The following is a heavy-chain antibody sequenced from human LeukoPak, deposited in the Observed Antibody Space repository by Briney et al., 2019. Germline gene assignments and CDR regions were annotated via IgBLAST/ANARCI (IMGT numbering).Heavy chain of an antibody. J-gene: IGHJ4*02. CDR1: GFTFSSYG. CDR3: AKGTLTEDCVWGSYRSPSAFGD. CDR2: IRSDGSNK. Sequence: GGSLRLSCAAPGFTFSSYGMHWVRRAPGKGLEWVAFIRSDGSNKYYADSVKGRFTNSRDNSKNAPYLQLNSLRADDTAVYYRAKGTLTEDCVWGSYRSPSAFGDWGQRTLVTVSS. D-gene: IGHD3-16*02. V-gene: IGHV3-30*02.